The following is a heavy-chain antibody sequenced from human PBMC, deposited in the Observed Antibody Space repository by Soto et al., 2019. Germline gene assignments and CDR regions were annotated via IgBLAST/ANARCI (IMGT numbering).Heavy chain of an antibody. V-gene: IGHV4-61*01. D-gene: IGHD6-19*01. J-gene: IGHJ3*02. Sequence: QVQLQESGPGLAKPSETLSLTCTVSGVSVSSAFYYWSWIRQAPGKELEWIGYIFYTGSANYNPSRKSRVTLSIDTSRNQFSLRLDSVTAADTAVYYCARDGEGAMAGAFNIWGQGTMVTVSS. CDR1: GVSVSSAFYY. CDR2: IFYTGSA. CDR3: ARDGEGAMAGAFNI.